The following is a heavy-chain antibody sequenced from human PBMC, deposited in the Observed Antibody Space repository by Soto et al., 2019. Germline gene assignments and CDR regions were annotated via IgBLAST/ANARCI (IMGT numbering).Heavy chain of an antibody. V-gene: IGHV4-39*01. Sequence: PXVTLSRTCNVSGGSISSNTYYCAWIRQPPGKGLEWTASVHYSGNTYYNPSLKSRLTISVDTSKNQFSLKLSSVTAADTAVYYCARVVSGGYSQLLDSWGQGTLVTVSS. CDR3: ARVVSGGYSQLLDS. D-gene: IGHD2-21*01. CDR2: VHYSGNT. J-gene: IGHJ5*01. CDR1: GGSISSNTYY.